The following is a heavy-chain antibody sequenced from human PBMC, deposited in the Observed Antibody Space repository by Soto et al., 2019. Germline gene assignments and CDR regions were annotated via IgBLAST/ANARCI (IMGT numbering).Heavy chain of an antibody. V-gene: IGHV1-69*12. CDR2: IIPIFGTA. CDR3: AVTMTNYYYYGMDV. CDR1: GGTFSSYA. J-gene: IGHJ6*02. Sequence: QVQLVQSGAEVKKPGSSVKVSCKASGGTFSSYAISWVRQARGQGLEWMGGIIPIFGTADYAQKFQGRVTITAGESTITAYMELSSLRSEDTAVYYCAVTMTNYYYYGMDVWGQGTTVTVSS. D-gene: IGHD3-22*01.